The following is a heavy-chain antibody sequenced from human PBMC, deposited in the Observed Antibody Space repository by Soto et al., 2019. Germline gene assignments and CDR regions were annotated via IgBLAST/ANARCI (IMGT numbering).Heavy chain of an antibody. J-gene: IGHJ6*02. V-gene: IGHV3-23*01. Sequence: SLRLSCAASGFTFSSYAMSWVRQAPGKGLEWVSAISGSGGSTYYADSVKGRFTISRDNSKNTLYLQMNSLRAEDTAVYYCAKDRISELRFLEWYSPGYYYGMDVWGQGTTVTVSS. CDR1: GFTFSSYA. CDR2: ISGSGGST. CDR3: AKDRISELRFLEWYSPGYYYGMDV. D-gene: IGHD3-3*01.